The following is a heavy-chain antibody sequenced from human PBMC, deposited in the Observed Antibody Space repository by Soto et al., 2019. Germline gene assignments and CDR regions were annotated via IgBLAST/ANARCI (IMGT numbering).Heavy chain of an antibody. CDR3: AKGTPVTTVFNWFEP. CDR2: ISGSGGST. CDR1: GFTFSSYS. D-gene: IGHD4-17*01. Sequence: PXGSLRLSCAASGFTFSSYSMSWVRQAPGKGLEWVSAISGSGGSTYYADSVKGRFTISRDNSKNTLYLQMNSLRAEDTAVYYCAKGTPVTTVFNWFEPWGQGTLVTV. J-gene: IGHJ5*02. V-gene: IGHV3-23*01.